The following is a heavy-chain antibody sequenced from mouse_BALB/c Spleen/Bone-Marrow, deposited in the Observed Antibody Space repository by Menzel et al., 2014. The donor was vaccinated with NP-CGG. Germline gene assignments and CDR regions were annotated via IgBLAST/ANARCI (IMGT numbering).Heavy chain of an antibody. D-gene: IGHD2-10*01. V-gene: IGHV5-12-1*01. CDR2: ISSGGGST. J-gene: IGHJ1*01. Sequence: EVNVVESGGGLVKPGGSLKLSCAASGFAFSSYDMSWVRQTPEKRLEWVAYISSGGGSTYYPDTVKGRFTISRDNAKNTLYLQMSSLKSEDTAMYYCARQGAYYGNYKYFDVRGAGTTVTVSS. CDR3: ARQGAYYGNYKYFDV. CDR1: GFAFSSYD.